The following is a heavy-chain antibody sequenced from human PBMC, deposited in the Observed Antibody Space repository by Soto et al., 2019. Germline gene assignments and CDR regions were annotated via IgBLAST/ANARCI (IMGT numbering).Heavy chain of an antibody. CDR2: IKSKTDGGTT. D-gene: IGHD5-18*01. CDR1: GFTFSNAW. CDR3: TTADTAMATGYYYYGMDV. J-gene: IGHJ6*02. V-gene: IGHV3-15*01. Sequence: GGSLRLSCAASGFTFSNAWMSWVRQAPGKGLEWVGRIKSKTDGGTTDYAAPVKGRFTISRDDSKNTLYLQMNSLKTEDTAVYYCTTADTAMATGYYYYGMDVWGQGTTVTVSS.